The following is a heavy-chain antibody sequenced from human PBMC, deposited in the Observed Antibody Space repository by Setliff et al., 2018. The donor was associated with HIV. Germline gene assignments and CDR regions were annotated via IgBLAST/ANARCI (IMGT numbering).Heavy chain of an antibody. Sequence: PGGSLSLSCAASGFTFSTYAMSWVRQAPGRGLEWVSAISATTGDTYYADSVKGRFTISRDNSKNTLYLQMNSLRAEDTALYYCVKMAPAGTYLDYWGQGTLVTVSS. J-gene: IGHJ4*02. CDR2: ISATTGDT. CDR3: VKMAPAGTYLDY. V-gene: IGHV3-23*01. D-gene: IGHD6-19*01. CDR1: GFTFSTYA.